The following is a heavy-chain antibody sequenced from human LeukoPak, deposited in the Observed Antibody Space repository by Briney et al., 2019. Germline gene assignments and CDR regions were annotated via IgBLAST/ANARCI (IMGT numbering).Heavy chain of an antibody. CDR2: MNPNSGNT. V-gene: IGHV1-8*01. CDR1: GYTLTSYD. J-gene: IGHJ4*02. Sequence: GASVKVSCKASGYTLTSYDINWVRQATGQGLEWMGWMNPNSGNTGYAQKFQGRVTMTRNTSISTAYMELSSLRSEGTAVYYCARGHKGRGQFDYWGQGTLVTVSS. CDR3: ARGHKGRGQFDY.